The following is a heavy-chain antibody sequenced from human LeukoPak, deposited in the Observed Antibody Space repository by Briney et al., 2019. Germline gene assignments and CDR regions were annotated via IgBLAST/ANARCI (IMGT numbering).Heavy chain of an antibody. Sequence: PSETLSLTCTVSGGSISSSSYYWGWIRQPPGKGLEWIGSIYYSGSTYYNPSLKSRVTISVDTSKNQFSLKLSSVTAADTAVYYCARTSTGYSSSWYDYWGQGTLVTVSS. CDR2: IYYSGST. CDR1: GGSISSSSYY. CDR3: ARTSTGYSSSWYDY. J-gene: IGHJ4*02. D-gene: IGHD6-13*01. V-gene: IGHV4-39*01.